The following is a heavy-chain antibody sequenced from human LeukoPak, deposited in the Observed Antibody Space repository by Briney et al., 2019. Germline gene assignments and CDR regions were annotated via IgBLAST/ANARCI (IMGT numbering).Heavy chain of an antibody. J-gene: IGHJ4*02. V-gene: IGHV3-7*03. Sequence: GGSLRLSCAASGFIVSSYWMSWVRQAPGKGLEWVANIKQDGSEKYYVDSVKGRFTISRDNAKNSLHLQMNSLRADDTAVYYCTRVRGYDFDFWGQGTLVTVSS. D-gene: IGHD5-12*01. CDR2: IKQDGSEK. CDR1: GFIVSSYW. CDR3: TRVRGYDFDF.